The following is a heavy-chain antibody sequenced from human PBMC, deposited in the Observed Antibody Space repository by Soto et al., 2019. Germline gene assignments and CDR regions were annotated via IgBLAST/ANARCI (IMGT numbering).Heavy chain of an antibody. CDR3: ARGVSGIAAYYYYYGMDV. J-gene: IGHJ6*02. CDR1: GYTFTGYY. Sequence: GASVKVSCKASGYTFTGYYMHWVRQAPGQGLEWMGWTNPNSGGTNYAQKFQGWVTMTRDTSISTAYMELSRLRSDDTAVYYCARGVSGIAAYYYYYGMDVWGQGTTVTVSS. D-gene: IGHD6-13*01. CDR2: TNPNSGGT. V-gene: IGHV1-2*04.